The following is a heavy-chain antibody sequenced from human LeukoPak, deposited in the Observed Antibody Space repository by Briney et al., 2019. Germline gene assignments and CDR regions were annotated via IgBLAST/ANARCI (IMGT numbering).Heavy chain of an antibody. J-gene: IGHJ4*02. CDR2: IRVNSGGT. CDR1: GFIFSSYV. Sequence: GGSLRLSCAAPGFIFSSYVMSWVRQAPGKGLEWVSSIRVNSGGTYYADSVKGRFTISRDNSKNALYLQMSSLRADDTAVYYCAKVLPPRGGRSGWYETNDYWGQGTLVTVSS. CDR3: AKVLPPRGGRSGWYETNDY. V-gene: IGHV3-23*01. D-gene: IGHD6-19*01.